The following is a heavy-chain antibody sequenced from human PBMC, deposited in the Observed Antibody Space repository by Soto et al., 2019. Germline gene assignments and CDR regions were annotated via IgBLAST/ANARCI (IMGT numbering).Heavy chain of an antibody. CDR2: IYWNDDE. V-gene: IGHV2-5*01. CDR1: GFSLTTSGVG. CDR3: AHHTITPATNWFDP. D-gene: IGHD2-2*01. Sequence: SGPTLVNPTQTLTLTCTFSGFSLTTSGVGVGWIRQPPGKALEWLALIYWNDDERYSPSLKGRLIITKDTSKNQVVLAMTNMEPVDTATYYCAHHTITPATNWFDPWGLGTLVTVSS. J-gene: IGHJ5*02.